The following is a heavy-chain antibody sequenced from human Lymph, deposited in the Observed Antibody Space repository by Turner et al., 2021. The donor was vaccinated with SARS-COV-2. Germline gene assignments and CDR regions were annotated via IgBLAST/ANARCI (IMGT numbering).Heavy chain of an antibody. Sequence: EVQLVESGGGLVQPGGSLRLSCAASGFTFSSYSMNWVRQAPGKGLEWVSYSSISSSTRYYADSVKGRFTISRDNAKNSLYLQMNSLRDEDTAVYYCARDRGGYGAYYYGMDVWGQGTTVTVSS. CDR2: SSISSSTR. J-gene: IGHJ6*02. V-gene: IGHV3-48*02. D-gene: IGHD2-15*01. CDR3: ARDRGGYGAYYYGMDV. CDR1: GFTFSSYS.